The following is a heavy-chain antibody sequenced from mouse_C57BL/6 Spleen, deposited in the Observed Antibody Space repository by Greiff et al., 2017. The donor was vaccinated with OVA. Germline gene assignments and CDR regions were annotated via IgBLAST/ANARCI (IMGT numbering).Heavy chain of an antibody. V-gene: IGHV1-53*01. Sequence: QVHVKQSGTELVKPGASVKLSCKASGYTFTSYWMHWVKQRPGQGLEWLGNINPSNGGTNYNEKFKSKATLTVDKSSSTAYMQLSSLTSEDSAVYYCAREVWAYWYFDVWGTGTTVTVSS. J-gene: IGHJ1*03. CDR1: GYTFTSYW. D-gene: IGHD4-1*01. CDR2: INPSNGGT. CDR3: AREVWAYWYFDV.